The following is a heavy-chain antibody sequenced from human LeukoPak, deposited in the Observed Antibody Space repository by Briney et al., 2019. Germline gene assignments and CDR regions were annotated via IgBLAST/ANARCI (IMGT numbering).Heavy chain of an antibody. CDR2: INHSGST. CDR1: GGSFSGYY. CDR3: ARSQTGGTFDY. D-gene: IGHD1-26*01. J-gene: IGHJ4*02. V-gene: IGHV4-34*01. Sequence: KPSETLSLTCAVYGGSFSGYYWSWIRQPPGKGLEWIGEINHSGSTNYNPSLKSRVTISVDTSKNQFSLKLSSVTAADTAVYYCARSQTGGTFDYWGQGALVTVSS.